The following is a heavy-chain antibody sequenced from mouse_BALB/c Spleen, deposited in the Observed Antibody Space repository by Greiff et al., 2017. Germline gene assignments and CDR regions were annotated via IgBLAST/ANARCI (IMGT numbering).Heavy chain of an antibody. CDR3: TLGGYYDWYFDV. CDR2: INPSNGGT. Sequence: LQESGAELVKPGASVKLSCKASGYTFTSYYMYWVKQRPGQGLEWIGEINPSNGGTNFNEKFKSKATLTVDKSSSTAYMQLSSLTSEDSAVYYCTLGGYYDWYFDVWGAGTTVTVSS. V-gene: IGHV1S81*02. CDR1: GYTFTSYY. J-gene: IGHJ1*01. D-gene: IGHD2-3*01.